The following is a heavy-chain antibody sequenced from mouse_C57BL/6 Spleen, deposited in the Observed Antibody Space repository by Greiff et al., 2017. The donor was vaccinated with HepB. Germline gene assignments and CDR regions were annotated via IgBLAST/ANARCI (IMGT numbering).Heavy chain of an antibody. CDR1: GYTFTSYW. CDR3: ARITTGYFDV. J-gene: IGHJ1*03. D-gene: IGHD1-1*01. V-gene: IGHV1-55*01. CDR2: IYPGSGST. Sequence: VQLQQPGAELVKPGASVKMSCKASGYTFTSYWITWVKQRPGQGLEWIGDIYPGSGSTNYNEKFKSKATLTVDTSASTAYMQLSSLTSEDSAVYYCARITTGYFDVWGTGTTVTVSS.